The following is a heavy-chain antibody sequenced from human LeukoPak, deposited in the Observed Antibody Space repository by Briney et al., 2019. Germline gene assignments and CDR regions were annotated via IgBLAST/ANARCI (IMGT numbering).Heavy chain of an antibody. J-gene: IGHJ6*03. CDR1: GGSISSYY. Sequence: SETLSLTCTVSGGSISSYYWSWIRQPPGKGLEWIAYIYTSGSTTYNPSLKSRVTISVDTSKNQFSLKLSSVTAADTAVYYCARRAYYYYMDVWDKGTTVTVSS. CDR2: IYTSGST. V-gene: IGHV4-4*09. CDR3: ARRAYYYYMDV.